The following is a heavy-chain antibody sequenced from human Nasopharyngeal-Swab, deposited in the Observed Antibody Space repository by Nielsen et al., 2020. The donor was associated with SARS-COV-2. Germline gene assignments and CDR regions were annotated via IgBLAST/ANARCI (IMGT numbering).Heavy chain of an antibody. CDR1: GFTFSSYS. CDR2: ISSSSSYI. CDR3: ARDRGLEYYDY. V-gene: IGHV3-21*01. D-gene: IGHD1-1*01. Sequence: GESLKISCAASGFTFSSYSMNWVRQAPGKGLEWVSSISSSSSYIYYADSVKGRFTISRDNAKNSLYLQMNSLRAEDTAVYYCARDRGLEYYDYWGQGTLVTVSS. J-gene: IGHJ4*02.